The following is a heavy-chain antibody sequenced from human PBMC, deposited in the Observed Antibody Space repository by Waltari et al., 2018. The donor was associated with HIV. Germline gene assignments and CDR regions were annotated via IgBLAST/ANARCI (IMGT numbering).Heavy chain of an antibody. V-gene: IGHV3-23*01. CDR3: AKDLGNFAND. Sequence: EVQLLESGGGLVQPGGSLRLSCAASGFTFSSYAMTWVRQAPGKGREWVSGISSKSGSTDYADSVKGRLTISRDNSKNILYLQMNSLRAEDTAVYYCAKDLGNFANDWGQGTLVTVTS. CDR2: ISSKSGST. CDR1: GFTFSSYA. D-gene: IGHD1-1*01. J-gene: IGHJ4*02.